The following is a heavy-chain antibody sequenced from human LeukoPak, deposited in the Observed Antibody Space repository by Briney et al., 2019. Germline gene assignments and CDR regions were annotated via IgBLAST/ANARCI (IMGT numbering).Heavy chain of an antibody. D-gene: IGHD5-18*01. Sequence: GGSLRLSCAASGFAFNKYWVHWVRQVPGNGLVWVSRINGDGSSTMYADYVKGRFTISRDNAENTLYLQMNSLRAEDTAVYYCAREGVYSYGYFYWGQGTLVTVSS. V-gene: IGHV3-74*03. CDR3: AREGVYSYGYFY. CDR1: GFAFNKYW. J-gene: IGHJ4*02. CDR2: INGDGSST.